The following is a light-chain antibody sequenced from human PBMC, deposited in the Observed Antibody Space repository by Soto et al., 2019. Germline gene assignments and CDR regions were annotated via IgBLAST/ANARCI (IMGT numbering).Light chain of an antibody. CDR3: TSYAGGNNV. J-gene: IGLJ1*01. CDR2: EVN. CDR1: SSDVGGYNY. V-gene: IGLV2-8*01. Sequence: QSVLTQHPSASGSPGQSVTISCTGTSSDVGGYNYVSWYQQHPGKVPKLIIYEVNKRPSGVPDRFSGSKSGNTASLIVAGLQAEDEADYYCTSYAGGNNVFGTGTKLTVL.